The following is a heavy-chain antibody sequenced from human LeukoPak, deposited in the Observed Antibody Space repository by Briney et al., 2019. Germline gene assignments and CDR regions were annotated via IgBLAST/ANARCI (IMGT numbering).Heavy chain of an antibody. CDR1: GGPTTSYY. D-gene: IGHD3-22*01. CDR3: ARDTSGYRRGSFDY. Sequence: SETLSLTCTVSGGPTTSYYWSWIRQPPGKGLEWIGYIYYSGSTNYNPSLKSRVTIPVDTSKNQFSLKLSSLTAADTAVYYCARDTSGYRRGSFDYWGQGTLVTVSS. V-gene: IGHV4-59*01. CDR2: IYYSGST. J-gene: IGHJ4*02.